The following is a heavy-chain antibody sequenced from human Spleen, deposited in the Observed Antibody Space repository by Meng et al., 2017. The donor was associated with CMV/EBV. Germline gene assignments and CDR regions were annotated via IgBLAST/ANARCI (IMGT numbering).Heavy chain of an antibody. V-gene: IGHV3-30*04. J-gene: IGHJ4*02. D-gene: IGHD6-19*01. CDR3: ARDTDSGGWFFPFDY. Sequence: SGFTFSSYAMHWVRQAPGKGLEWVAVISYDGSNKYYADSVKGRFTISRDNSKNTLYLQMNSLRAEDTAVYYCARDTDSGGWFFPFDYWGQGTLVTVSS. CDR2: ISYDGSNK. CDR1: GFTFSSYA.